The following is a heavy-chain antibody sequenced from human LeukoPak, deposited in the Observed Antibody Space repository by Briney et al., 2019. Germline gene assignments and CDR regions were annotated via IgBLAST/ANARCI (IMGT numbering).Heavy chain of an antibody. V-gene: IGHV3-30*18. CDR1: GFTFGSYG. Sequence: PGGSLRLSCAASGFTFGSYGMHWVRQAPGKGLEWVAVISYDGSNKYYADSVKGRFTISRDNSKNTLYLQMNSLRADDTAVYYCAKWEFYYASGSYFPLDYWGQGTLVTVSS. CDR3: AKWEFYYASGSYFPLDY. D-gene: IGHD3-10*01. J-gene: IGHJ4*02. CDR2: ISYDGSNK.